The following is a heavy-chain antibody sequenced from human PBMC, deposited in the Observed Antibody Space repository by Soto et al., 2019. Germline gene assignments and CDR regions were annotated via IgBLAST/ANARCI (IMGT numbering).Heavy chain of an antibody. CDR3: AKEKDSSGSPNAGIGY. D-gene: IGHD3-22*01. V-gene: IGHV3-23*01. CDR1: GFTFSSYA. Sequence: GGSLRLSCAASGFTFSSYAMSWVRQAPGKGLEWVSAISGSGGSTYYADSVKGRFTISRDNSKNTLYLQMNSLRAEDTAVYYCAKEKDSSGSPNAGIGYWGQGTLVTVSS. J-gene: IGHJ4*02. CDR2: ISGSGGST.